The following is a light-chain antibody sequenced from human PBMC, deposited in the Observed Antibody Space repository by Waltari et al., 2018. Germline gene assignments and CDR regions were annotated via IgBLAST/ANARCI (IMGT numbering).Light chain of an antibody. Sequence: QSALTPPLSVSGSPGQSVPLSCPGTSSDVGGSNYFSWYQQHPGKAPKLMIYDVSKRPSGVPDRFSGSKSGNTASLTISGLQAEDEADYYCCSYAGSYVVFGGGTKLTVL. CDR3: CSYAGSYVV. J-gene: IGLJ2*01. V-gene: IGLV2-11*01. CDR2: DVS. CDR1: SSDVGGSNY.